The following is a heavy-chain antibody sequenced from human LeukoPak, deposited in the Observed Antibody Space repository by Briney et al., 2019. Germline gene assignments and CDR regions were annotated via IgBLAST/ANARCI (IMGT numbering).Heavy chain of an antibody. J-gene: IGHJ4*02. CDR1: GGTFSSYA. CDR3: ASPQSGSYDSEFDY. V-gene: IGHV1-69*13. D-gene: IGHD1-26*01. Sequence: SVTVSCKASGGTFSSYAISWVRQAPGQGLEWMGGIIPIFGTANYAQKFQGRVTITADESTSIAYMELSSLRSEDTAVYYCASPQSGSYDSEFDYWGQGTLVTVSS. CDR2: IIPIFGTA.